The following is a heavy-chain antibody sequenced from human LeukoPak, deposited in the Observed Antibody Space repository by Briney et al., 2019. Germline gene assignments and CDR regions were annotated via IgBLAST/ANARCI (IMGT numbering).Heavy chain of an antibody. Sequence: PSETLSLTCAVYGGSFSGYYWSWIRQPPGKGLEWIGEINHSGSTNYNPSLKSRVTISVDTSKNQFSLKLSSVTAADTAVYYCARRRAVAGHFDYWGQGTLVTVSS. J-gene: IGHJ4*02. CDR1: GGSFSGYY. V-gene: IGHV4-34*01. CDR3: ARRRAVAGHFDY. D-gene: IGHD6-19*01. CDR2: INHSGST.